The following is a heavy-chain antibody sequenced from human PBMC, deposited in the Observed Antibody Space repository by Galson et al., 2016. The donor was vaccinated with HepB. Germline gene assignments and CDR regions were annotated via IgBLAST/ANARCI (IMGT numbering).Heavy chain of an antibody. CDR1: GFTFNIYS. D-gene: IGHD3-10*01. V-gene: IGHV3-21*01. CDR2: IDASNNYI. CDR3: ATDTMPSGRFGELSY. J-gene: IGHJ4*02. Sequence: SLRLSCAASGFTFNIYSMNWVRQAPGKGLEWVSFIDASNNYIYYADSVQGRFTIPRDNAKNSLYLQMSSLRAEDTAVYYCATDTMPSGRFGELSYWGQGTLVTVSS.